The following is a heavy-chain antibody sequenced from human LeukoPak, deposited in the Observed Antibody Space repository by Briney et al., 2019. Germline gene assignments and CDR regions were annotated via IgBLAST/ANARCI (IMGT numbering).Heavy chain of an antibody. V-gene: IGHV3-21*01. CDR3: AREWGIAVIDY. CDR1: GFTFSSYS. D-gene: IGHD6-19*01. J-gene: IGHJ4*02. CDR2: TSSSSSYI. Sequence: GGSLRLSCAASGFTFSSYSTNWVRQAPGKGLEWVSSTSSSSSYIYYADSVKGRFTISRDNAKNSLYLQMNSLRAEDTAVYYCAREWGIAVIDYWGQGTLVTVSS.